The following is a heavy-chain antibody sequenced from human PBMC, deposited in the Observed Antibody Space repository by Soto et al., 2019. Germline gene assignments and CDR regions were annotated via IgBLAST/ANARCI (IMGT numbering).Heavy chain of an antibody. CDR1: GFNFGTYI. CDR2: ISFGSHYI. V-gene: IGHV3-21*01. CDR3: ATGTVAQTFDS. Sequence: GGSLRLSCVASGFNFGTYIMDWVRQAPGKGLEWVASISFGSHYIYYADSIRGRFTVSRDNARNSLYLQLNSLTDEDTAVYYCATGTVAQTFDSWGQGTLVTVSS. J-gene: IGHJ4*02. D-gene: IGHD6-19*01.